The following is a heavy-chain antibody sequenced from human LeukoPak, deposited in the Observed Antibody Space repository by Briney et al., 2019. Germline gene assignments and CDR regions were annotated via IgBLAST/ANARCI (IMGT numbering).Heavy chain of an antibody. D-gene: IGHD1-26*01. Sequence: ASVKVSFKASGYTFTIYGISWVRQAPGQGLEWMGWISTYNGNTNYAQKFQGRVTMTTDTSTSTAYMELRSLRSDDTGVYYCARDGPSYSGNYHPIDYWGQGTLVTVSS. CDR1: GYTFTIYG. J-gene: IGHJ4*02. CDR2: ISTYNGNT. CDR3: ARDGPSYSGNYHPIDY. V-gene: IGHV1-18*01.